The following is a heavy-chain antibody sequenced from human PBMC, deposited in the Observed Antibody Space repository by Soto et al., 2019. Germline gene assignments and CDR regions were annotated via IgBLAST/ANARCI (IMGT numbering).Heavy chain of an antibody. CDR1: GYTFPDHY. D-gene: IGHD6-19*01. Sequence: ASVKVSCKASGYTFPDHYMHWVQQAPGQGLEWMGWINPNSGGTNYAQKFQGRVTMTRDTSISTAYMELNRLRSDDTAVYYCARDQSPSSGWPGMDVWGQGATVTVSS. CDR2: INPNSGGT. V-gene: IGHV1-2*02. J-gene: IGHJ6*02. CDR3: ARDQSPSSGWPGMDV.